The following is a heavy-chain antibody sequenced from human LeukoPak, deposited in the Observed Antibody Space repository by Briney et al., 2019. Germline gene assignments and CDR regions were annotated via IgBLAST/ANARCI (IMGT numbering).Heavy chain of an antibody. Sequence: PSETLSLTCTVSGGSISSASYYWSWIRQPAGKGLEWIGRIYTGGSTNYNPSLESRVTISVDTSKNQVSLKLSSVTAADTAVYYCARTPHSSDRGGNFDNWVQGTLVTVSS. CDR2: IYTGGST. D-gene: IGHD3-22*01. CDR3: ARTPHSSDRGGNFDN. V-gene: IGHV4-61*02. CDR1: GGSISSASYY. J-gene: IGHJ4*02.